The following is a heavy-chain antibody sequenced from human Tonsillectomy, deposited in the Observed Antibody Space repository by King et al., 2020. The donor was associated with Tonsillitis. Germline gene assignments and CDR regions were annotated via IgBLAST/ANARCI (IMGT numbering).Heavy chain of an antibody. J-gene: IGHJ4*02. Sequence: QLQESGPGLVKPSETLSLTCTVSGGSISINNYYWGWLRQPPGKGLEWIGTIYYSGSTYYTPSLKSRVSISVDTSKNQFSLKLSSVTAADTAVYYCARHGSGYDYDYWGQGTLVTVSS. CDR2: IYYSGST. V-gene: IGHV4-39*01. D-gene: IGHD5-12*01. CDR1: GGSISINNYY. CDR3: ARHGSGYDYDY.